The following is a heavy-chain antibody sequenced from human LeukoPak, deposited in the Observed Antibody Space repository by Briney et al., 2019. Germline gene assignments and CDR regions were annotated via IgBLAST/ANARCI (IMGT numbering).Heavy chain of an antibody. CDR3: ATSEDHGDYGGY. CDR1: GIIFSNYG. J-gene: IGHJ4*02. CDR2: ISNNADST. Sequence: PGGSLRLSCAASGIIFSNYGMHWVRQAPGKGLEYVSAISNNADSTYYVNSVRGRFTISRDNSKKTLYLQMGSLRTEDMGVYYCATSEDHGDYGGYWGQGTLVTVSS. D-gene: IGHD4-17*01. V-gene: IGHV3-64*01.